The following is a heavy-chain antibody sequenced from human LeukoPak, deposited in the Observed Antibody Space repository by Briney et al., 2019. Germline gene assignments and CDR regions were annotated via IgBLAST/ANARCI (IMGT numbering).Heavy chain of an antibody. CDR1: GFTFSSYA. Sequence: PGRSLRLSCAASGFTFSSYAMHWVRQAPGQGLEWVAVISYDGSNKYYADSVKGRFTISRDNSKNTLYLQMNSLRAEDTAVYYCARDQVYCSGGSCYSSFYFDYWGQGTLVTVSS. CDR2: ISYDGSNK. D-gene: IGHD2-15*01. V-gene: IGHV3-30*04. CDR3: ARDQVYCSGGSCYSSFYFDY. J-gene: IGHJ4*02.